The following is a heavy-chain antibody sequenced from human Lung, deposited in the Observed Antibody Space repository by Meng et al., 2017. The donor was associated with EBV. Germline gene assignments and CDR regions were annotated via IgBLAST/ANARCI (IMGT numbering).Heavy chain of an antibody. V-gene: IGHV3-74*01. CDR2: INEHGTIT. D-gene: IGHD1-14*01. CDR3: SRDLAGSDDS. CDR1: EFTFSRYW. J-gene: IGHJ5*01. Sequence: VQRVGSGGGVVQPGGSLRLSCAASEFTFSRYWMHWVRQVPGEGLVWVSRINEHGTITNYADSVKGRFTISRDNARNTLYLKMNSLRAEDTALYFCSRDLAGSDDSWGQGALVTVSS.